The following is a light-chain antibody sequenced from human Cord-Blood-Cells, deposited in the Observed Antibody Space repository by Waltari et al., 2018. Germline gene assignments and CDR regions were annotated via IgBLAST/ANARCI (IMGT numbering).Light chain of an antibody. Sequence: DIQSTQSPSSLSASVGYRVPITCRASQSISSYLNWYQQKPGKAPKLLIYAASSLQSGVPSRFSGSGSGTDFTLTISSLQPEDFATYYCQQSYSTPPTFGQGTKVEIK. V-gene: IGKV1-39*01. CDR3: QQSYSTPPT. J-gene: IGKJ1*01. CDR2: AAS. CDR1: QSISSY.